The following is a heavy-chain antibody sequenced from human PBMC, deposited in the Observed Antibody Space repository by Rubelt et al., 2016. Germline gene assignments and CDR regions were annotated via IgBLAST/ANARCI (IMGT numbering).Heavy chain of an antibody. CDR1: GFTFSSYT. D-gene: IGHD2-2*01. V-gene: IGHV3-30*04. Sequence: GFTFSSYTMHWVRQAPGKALEWVALISYGGSNTNYPDSVKGRFTISRDHPKNTLYLQMNSLGVRGTAAYYCARDLPTGQLRYTWFDPGGQGTLVTVSS. J-gene: IGHJ5*02. CDR3: ARDLPTGQLRYTWFDP. CDR2: ISYGGSNT.